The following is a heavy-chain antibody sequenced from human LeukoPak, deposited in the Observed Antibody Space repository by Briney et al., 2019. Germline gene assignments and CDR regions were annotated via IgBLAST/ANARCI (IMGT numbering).Heavy chain of an antibody. CDR1: GFTFSMHA. CDR3: AKGPRGRAVAGSPYYYYYYYMDV. CDR2: ISHDATDK. V-gene: IGHV3-30*04. D-gene: IGHD6-19*01. J-gene: IGHJ6*03. Sequence: GGSLRLSCAASGFTFSMHALHWVRQAPGKGPECLAVISHDATDKYYADSVKGRFTISRDNSKNTLYLQMNSLRAEDTAVYYCAKGPRGRAVAGSPYYYYYYYMDVWGKGTTVTVSS.